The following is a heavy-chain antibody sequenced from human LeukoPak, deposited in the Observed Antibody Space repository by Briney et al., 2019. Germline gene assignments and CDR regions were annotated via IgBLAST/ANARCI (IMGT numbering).Heavy chain of an antibody. CDR2: ISFIIST. J-gene: IGHJ3*02. D-gene: IGHD6-19*01. CDR1: GFNFSSFG. Sequence: GGSLRLSCAASGFNFSSFGVNWVRQGPGKGLEWVSGISFIISTWSADSVKGRFTISRDNSKNTVYLQMNSLRDDDTAVYYCAKGTSSLNHDAFDIWGQGTLVTVSS. CDR3: AKGTSSLNHDAFDI. V-gene: IGHV3-23*01.